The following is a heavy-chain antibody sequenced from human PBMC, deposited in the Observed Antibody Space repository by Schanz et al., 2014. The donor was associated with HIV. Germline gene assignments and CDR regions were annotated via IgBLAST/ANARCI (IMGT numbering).Heavy chain of an antibody. CDR2: IDHSGNT. V-gene: IGHV4-34*01. CDR3: AKDGGRRGGQRQLFAY. D-gene: IGHD1-1*01. J-gene: IGHJ4*03. CDR1: GASFSGSY. Sequence: QVPLQQWGAGLLKPSETLSLTCAVYGASFSGSYWSWIRQPPGKGLEWIGEIDHSGNTNYNPSLKSRVSISVDTSKTQFSLKLSSGTAADTAFYYCAKDGGRRGGQRQLFAYWGHGTLVTVSS.